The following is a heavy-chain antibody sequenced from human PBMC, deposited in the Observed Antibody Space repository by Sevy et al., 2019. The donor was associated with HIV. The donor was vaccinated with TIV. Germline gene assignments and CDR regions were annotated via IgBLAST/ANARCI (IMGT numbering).Heavy chain of an antibody. J-gene: IGHJ4*02. CDR2: IRGSSGSY. CDR1: GFTFSIFD. Sequence: GGSLRLSCAASGFTFSIFDVDWVRQAPGKGLEWVSYIRGSSGSYMPYYADSVKGRFTISRDNAKNSLYLQMNSLRDEDTAVYYCTRNRDYHTFDHWGQGTLVTVSS. D-gene: IGHD4-17*01. V-gene: IGHV3-48*02. CDR3: TRNRDYHTFDH.